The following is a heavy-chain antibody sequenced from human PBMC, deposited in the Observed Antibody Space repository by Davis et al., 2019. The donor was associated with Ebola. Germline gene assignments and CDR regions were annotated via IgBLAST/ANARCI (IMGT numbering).Heavy chain of an antibody. D-gene: IGHD2/OR15-2a*01. J-gene: IGHJ6*02. Sequence: PGGSLRLSCAASGFTFKNYGMHWVRQAPGKGLEWVAFTWSDGTNENYADSVKGRFTISRDNSKNTLYLQVNSLRAEDTAVYHCARAPFCNSSTCPTELYYYYGMDVWGQGTTVTVSS. CDR2: TWSDGTNE. CDR3: ARAPFCNSSTCPTELYYYYGMDV. CDR1: GFTFKNYG. V-gene: IGHV3-33*01.